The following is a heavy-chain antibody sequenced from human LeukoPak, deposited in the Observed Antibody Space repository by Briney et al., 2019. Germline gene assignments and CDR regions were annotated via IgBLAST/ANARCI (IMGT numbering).Heavy chain of an antibody. CDR1: GFTFSSYA. V-gene: IGHV3-23*01. CDR2: ISGSGGST. J-gene: IGHJ6*02. CDR3: AKDSAAAGTYYYYGMDV. D-gene: IGHD6-13*01. Sequence: GGSLRLSCGASGFTFSSYAMSWVRQAPGKGLEWVSAISGSGGSTYYADSVKGRFTISRDNSKNTLYLQMNSLRAEDTAVYYCAKDSAAAGTYYYYGMDVWGQGTTVTVSS.